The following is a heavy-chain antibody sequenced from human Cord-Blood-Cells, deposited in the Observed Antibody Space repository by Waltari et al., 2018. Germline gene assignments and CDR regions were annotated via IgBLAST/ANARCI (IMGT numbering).Heavy chain of an antibody. D-gene: IGHD6-19*01. J-gene: IGHJ3*02. CDR3: ARSYSSGRGAWGAWDI. CDR1: GGPISSYY. V-gene: IGHV4-4*07. CDR2: IYTSGST. Sequence: QVQLQESGPGLVKPSATLSLTCTVSGGPISSYYWSWIRQTAGKGLDWIGRIYTSGSTNYNPSLKSRVTMSVDTSKNQFSLKLSSVTAADTAVYYCARSYSSGRGAWGAWDIWGQGTMVTVSS.